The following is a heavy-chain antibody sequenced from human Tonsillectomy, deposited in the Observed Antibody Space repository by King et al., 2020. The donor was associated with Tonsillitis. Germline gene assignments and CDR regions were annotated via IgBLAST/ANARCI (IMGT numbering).Heavy chain of an antibody. CDR2: IYHTGTT. CDR3: AGSGATFDS. V-gene: IGHV4-31*02. J-gene: IGHJ4*02. D-gene: IGHD2-15*01. CDR1: GDSINRGGYF. Sequence: VQLQESGPGLVKPSQTLSLTCNVSGDSINRGGYFWSWIRQHPGKGLEWIAYIYHTGTTYYNPSLKSRVTISLDTSKNQFSLRLTSVTAADTAVYYCAGSGATFDSWGQGTLVTVSS.